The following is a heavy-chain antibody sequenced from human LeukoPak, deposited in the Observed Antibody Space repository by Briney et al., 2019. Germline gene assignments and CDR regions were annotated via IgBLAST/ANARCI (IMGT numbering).Heavy chain of an antibody. CDR1: GFTFSSYT. CDR2: ISSSNTYI. J-gene: IGHJ4*02. Sequence: KPGGSLRLSCAASGFTFSSYTMNWVRQAPGKGLEWVSSISSSNTYIYYADSVRGRFTISRDNAKNSLYLQMNSLRAEDTAVFYCARGFSSQSPFDYWGQGTLVTVSS. CDR3: ARGFSSQSPFDY. D-gene: IGHD2/OR15-2a*01. V-gene: IGHV3-21*06.